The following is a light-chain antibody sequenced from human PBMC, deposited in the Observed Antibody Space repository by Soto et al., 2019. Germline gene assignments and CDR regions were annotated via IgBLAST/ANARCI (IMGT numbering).Light chain of an antibody. V-gene: IGKV3-15*01. CDR2: GAS. CDR1: QSVSSN. CDR3: QQYNNWPLWT. Sequence: EIVMTQSPATLSVSPGERANLSCRASQSVSSNLAWYQQKPGQAPRLLIYGASTRATGIPARFSGSGSGTEFTLTISSLQSEDFAVYYCQQYNNWPLWTFGQGTRWIS. J-gene: IGKJ1*01.